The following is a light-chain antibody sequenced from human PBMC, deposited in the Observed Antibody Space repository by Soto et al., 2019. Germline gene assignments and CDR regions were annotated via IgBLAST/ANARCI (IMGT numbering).Light chain of an antibody. CDR3: QQPSRFPLT. V-gene: IGKV1-12*01. CDR1: QGITSW. CDR2: AAS. J-gene: IGKJ4*01. Sequence: DIQMTQSPSSVSASVGDRVTITCRASQGITSWLAWYQQKPGRAPKLLIYAASSLQSGVPSRFSGSGYGRDFPLTISSLQPEYFATYFCQQPSRFPLTFGGGTKVEIK.